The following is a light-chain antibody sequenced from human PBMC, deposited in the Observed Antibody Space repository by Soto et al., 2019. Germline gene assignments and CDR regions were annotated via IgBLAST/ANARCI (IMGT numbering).Light chain of an antibody. Sequence: QSVLTQSPSASGTPGQRVTISCSGSSSNIGRDTVNWYQLLPGTAPKLLIYRNNQRPSGVPDRFSGAKSGTSASLAISGLQSEDEADYYCAVWDGSLKGWVFGGGTQLTVL. V-gene: IGLV1-44*01. CDR1: SSNIGRDT. J-gene: IGLJ3*02. CDR3: AVWDGSLKGWV. CDR2: RNN.